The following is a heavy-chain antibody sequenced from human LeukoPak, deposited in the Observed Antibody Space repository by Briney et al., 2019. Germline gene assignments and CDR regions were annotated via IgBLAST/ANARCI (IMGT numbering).Heavy chain of an antibody. V-gene: IGHV3-23*01. CDR2: ISGSGVTT. CDR1: GFIFSNYA. Sequence: GGSLRLSCAASGFIFSNYAMSWVRQAPGEGLEWVSPISGSGVTTYYADSVKGRFTISRDNSKNTLYLQMNSLRVEDTAVYYCAKRHSSGYYSLDAFDIWGQGTMVIVSS. D-gene: IGHD3-22*01. CDR3: AKRHSSGYYSLDAFDI. J-gene: IGHJ3*02.